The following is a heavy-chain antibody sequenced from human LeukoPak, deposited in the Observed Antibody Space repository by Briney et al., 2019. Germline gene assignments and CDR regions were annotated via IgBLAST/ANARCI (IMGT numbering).Heavy chain of an antibody. CDR3: ARAPAATNWFDP. Sequence: SQTLSLTCTISGGSLSSGDYYWSWIRQPPGKGLEWIGYIYYSGSTYYNPSLKSRVTISVDTSKNQFSLQLSSVTAADTAVYYCARAPAATNWFDPWGQGTLVTVSS. D-gene: IGHD2-15*01. J-gene: IGHJ5*02. V-gene: IGHV4-30-4*08. CDR1: GGSLSSGDYY. CDR2: IYYSGST.